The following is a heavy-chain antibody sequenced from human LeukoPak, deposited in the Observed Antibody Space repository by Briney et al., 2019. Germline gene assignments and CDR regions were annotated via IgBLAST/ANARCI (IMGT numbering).Heavy chain of an antibody. J-gene: IGHJ6*04. V-gene: IGHV3-43*02. D-gene: IGHD3-3*01. CDR1: GFTFDDYA. CDR3: AKDIKLRFLEWPPMPMDV. Sequence: TGGSLRLSCAASGFTFDDYAMHWVRQAPGKGLEWVSLISGDGGSTYYADSVKGRFTISRDNSKNSLYLQMNSLRTEDTALYYCAKDIKLRFLEWPPMPMDVWGKGTTVTVSS. CDR2: ISGDGGST.